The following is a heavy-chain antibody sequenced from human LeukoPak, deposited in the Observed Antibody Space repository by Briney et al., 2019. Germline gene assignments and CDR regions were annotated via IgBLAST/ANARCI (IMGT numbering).Heavy chain of an antibody. CDR1: GFSFDEYA. CDR2: ISYSSNTI. V-gene: IGHV3-9*01. J-gene: IGHJ3*01. D-gene: IGHD4-23*01. CDR3: TKDRGGSSQLGDAFDV. Sequence: GGSLRLSCAASGFSFDEYAMHWVRQVPGKGLEWVSGISYSSNTIGYVDSVKGRFTISRDNAKHSLYLQMNSLRAEDTALYYCTKDRGGSSQLGDAFDVWGQGTMVSVSS.